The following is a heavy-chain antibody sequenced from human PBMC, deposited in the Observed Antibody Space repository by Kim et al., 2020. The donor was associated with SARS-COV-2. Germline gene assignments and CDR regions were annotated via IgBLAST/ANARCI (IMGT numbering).Heavy chain of an antibody. CDR3: ARAYLKYYFDY. CDR2: T. V-gene: IGHV1-2*02. Sequence: TNYAQKFQGRVTMTRDTSISTAYMELSRLRSDDTAVYYCARAYLKYYFDYWGQGTLVTVSS. J-gene: IGHJ4*02.